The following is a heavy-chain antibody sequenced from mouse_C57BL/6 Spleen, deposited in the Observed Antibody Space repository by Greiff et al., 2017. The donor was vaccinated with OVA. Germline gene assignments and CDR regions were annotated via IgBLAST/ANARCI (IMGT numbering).Heavy chain of an antibody. V-gene: IGHV1-9*01. CDR3: ARGGSFDY. Sequence: VQLQQSGAALMKPGASVKLSCKATGSTFTGYWIEWVKQSPGHGLERIGENLPGSGSINYNEKFKGKATFTEDTSSNTAYMQLSSLTTADSAIYYCARGGSFDYWGHGTTLRVSS. CDR1: GSTFTGYW. J-gene: IGHJ2*01. CDR2: NLPGSGSI.